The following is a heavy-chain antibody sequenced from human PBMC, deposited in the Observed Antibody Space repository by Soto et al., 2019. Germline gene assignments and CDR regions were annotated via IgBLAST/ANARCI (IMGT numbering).Heavy chain of an antibody. CDR1: GGSVSSSNYY. J-gene: IGHJ2*01. Sequence: QLQLQESGPGLVKPSETLSLTCTVSGGSVSSSNYYWGWVRQPPGKGLEWIGSIYYSGNTYYNPSLKSRVTISLDTSENQFSLKLRSVTAADTAAFFCAGPYWGRYLDLWGRGILVTVS. D-gene: IGHD7-27*01. CDR2: IYYSGNT. V-gene: IGHV4-39*01. CDR3: AGPYWGRYLDL.